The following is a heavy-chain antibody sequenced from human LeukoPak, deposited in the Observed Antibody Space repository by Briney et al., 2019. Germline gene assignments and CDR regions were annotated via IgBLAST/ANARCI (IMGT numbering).Heavy chain of an antibody. CDR3: ARCGGTCSLPSTSAMDV. CDR1: GFIFSSYA. D-gene: IGHD2-21*01. CDR2: ISSDGRHI. J-gene: IGHJ6*02. V-gene: IGHV3-30*04. Sequence: GRSLRLSCAASGFIFSSYAVHWVRQAPGKGLEWVAVISSDGRHIFYADSVKGRFTISRDNSMNTLYLQMNSLRAEDTALYLCARCGGTCSLPSTSAMDVWGQGTTVTVS.